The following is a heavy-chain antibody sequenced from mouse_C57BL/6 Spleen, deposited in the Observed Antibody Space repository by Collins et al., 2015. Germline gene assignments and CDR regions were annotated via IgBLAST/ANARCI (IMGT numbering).Heavy chain of an antibody. D-gene: IGHD2-14*01. CDR1: GYTFSSYW. CDR2: ILPGSGST. Sequence: QVQLQQSGAELMKPGASVKISCKATGYTFSSYWIEWVKQRPGHGLEWIGEILPGSGSTNYNEKFKGKATFTADTSSNTAYMQLSSLTSEDSAVYYCARGLWVRPGGWYFDVWGAGTTVTVSS. V-gene: IGHV1-9*01. CDR3: ARGLWVRPGGWYFDV. J-gene: IGHJ1*01.